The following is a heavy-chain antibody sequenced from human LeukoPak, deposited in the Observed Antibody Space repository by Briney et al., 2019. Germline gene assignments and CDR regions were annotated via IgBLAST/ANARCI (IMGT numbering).Heavy chain of an antibody. CDR3: ARESYYYDSSGSGPALGFDP. D-gene: IGHD3-22*01. J-gene: IGHJ5*02. CDR1: GYTFTSYD. Sequence: ASVKVSCKASGYTFTSYDINWVRQATGQGLEWMGWMNPNSGNTGYARKFQGRVTITRNTSISTAYMELSSLRSEDTAVYYCARESYYYDSSGSGPALGFDPWGQGTLVTVSS. V-gene: IGHV1-8*03. CDR2: MNPNSGNT.